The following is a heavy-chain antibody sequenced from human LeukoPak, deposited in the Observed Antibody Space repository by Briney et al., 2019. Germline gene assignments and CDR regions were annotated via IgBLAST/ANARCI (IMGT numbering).Heavy chain of an antibody. CDR2: ISGSGGST. CDR1: GFTFSSYA. D-gene: IGHD3-22*01. Sequence: QAGGSLRLSCAASGFTFSSYAMSWVRQAPGKGLEWVSAISGSGGSTYYADSVKGRFTISRDNSKNTLYLQMNSLRAEDTAVYYCAKVVHYYDSSGRPQDYWGQGALVTVSS. V-gene: IGHV3-23*01. CDR3: AKVVHYYDSSGRPQDY. J-gene: IGHJ4*02.